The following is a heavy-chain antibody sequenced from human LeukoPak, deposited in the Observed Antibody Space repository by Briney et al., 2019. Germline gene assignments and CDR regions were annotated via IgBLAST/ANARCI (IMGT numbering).Heavy chain of an antibody. V-gene: IGHV4-59*10. D-gene: IGHD2-2*01. CDR2: IYTSGST. CDR3: ARIKYCSSTSCYPFDY. Sequence: SETLSLTCAVYGGSFSGYYWSWIRLPAGKGLEWIGRIYTSGSTNYNPSLKSRVTMSVDTSKNQFSLKLSSVTAADTAVYYCARIKYCSSTSCYPFDYWGQGTLVTVSS. CDR1: GGSFSGYY. J-gene: IGHJ4*02.